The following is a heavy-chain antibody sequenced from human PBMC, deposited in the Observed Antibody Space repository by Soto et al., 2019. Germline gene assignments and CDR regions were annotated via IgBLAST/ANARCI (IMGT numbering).Heavy chain of an antibody. J-gene: IGHJ6*02. CDR1: GFTFSSYG. D-gene: IGHD1-26*01. CDR2: ISYDGSNK. CDR3: AKDAGSIVGANYYYGMDV. Sequence: ESGGGVVQPGRSLRLSCAASGFTFSSYGMHWVRQAPGKGLEWVAVISYDGSNKYYADSVKGRFTISRDNSKNTLYLQMNSLRAEDTAVYYCAKDAGSIVGANYYYGMDVWGQGTTVTVSS. V-gene: IGHV3-30*18.